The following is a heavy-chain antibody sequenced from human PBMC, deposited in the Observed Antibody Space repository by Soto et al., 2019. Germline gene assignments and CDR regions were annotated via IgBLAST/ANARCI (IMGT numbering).Heavy chain of an antibody. CDR3: AREGNGAYRSTYYYFGLDV. D-gene: IGHD2-8*01. CDR2: INPTDGDT. Sequence: QVQLVQSGAEMKKPGASVKISCRTSGYSFSDYFLHWVRQAPGQGPEWMGRINPTDGDTISAQKFQGRITMTRDRSTTSVSFELPRLEFEDTAIYYCAREGNGAYRSTYYYFGLDVWGQGTTVIVS. V-gene: IGHV1-46*01. CDR1: GYSFSDYF. J-gene: IGHJ6*02.